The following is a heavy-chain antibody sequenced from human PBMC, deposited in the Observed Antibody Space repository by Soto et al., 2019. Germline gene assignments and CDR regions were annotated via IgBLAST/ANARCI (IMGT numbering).Heavy chain of an antibody. Sequence: ASVKVSCKASGGTFSSYAISWVREAPGQGLEWMGGIIPIFGTANYAQKFQGRVTITADKSTSTAYMELSSLRSEDTAVYYCAGPDIVVVPASERNYYYYYGMDVWGQGTTVTVSS. D-gene: IGHD2-2*01. CDR2: IIPIFGTA. CDR1: GGTFSSYA. CDR3: AGPDIVVVPASERNYYYYYGMDV. J-gene: IGHJ6*02. V-gene: IGHV1-69*06.